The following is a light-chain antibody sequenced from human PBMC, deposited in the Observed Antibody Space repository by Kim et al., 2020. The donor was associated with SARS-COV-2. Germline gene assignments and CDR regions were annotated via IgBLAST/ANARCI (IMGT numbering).Light chain of an antibody. CDR1: QGISRR. V-gene: IGKV1-9*01. CDR2: LAS. J-gene: IGKJ4*01. CDR3: QQSTSYPIT. Sequence: SASVGDRVPITCRASQGISRRLAWYQQEPGKAPKLLIYLASTLQSGVPSRFSGSGSATEFTLTVSSLQPEDFATYYCQQSTSYPITFGGGTKLEIK.